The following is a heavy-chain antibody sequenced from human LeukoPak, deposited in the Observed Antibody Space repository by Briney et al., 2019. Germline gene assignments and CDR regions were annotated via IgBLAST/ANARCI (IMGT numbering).Heavy chain of an antibody. D-gene: IGHD3-9*01. Sequence: DPGGSLRLSCAASGFSFSTYAMTWVRQAPGKGLEWVSYISTSGLTIYYADSAKGRFTVSRDNAKNSLYLQMNNLRAEDTAVYYCARGLVGSPWGQGTLVTVSS. J-gene: IGHJ5*02. CDR1: GFSFSTYA. V-gene: IGHV3-48*03. CDR2: ISTSGLTI. CDR3: ARGLVGSP.